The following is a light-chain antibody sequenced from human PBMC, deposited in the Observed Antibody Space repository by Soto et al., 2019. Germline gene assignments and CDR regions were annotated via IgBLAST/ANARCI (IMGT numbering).Light chain of an antibody. CDR3: QQYGSSGT. Sequence: DIVMTQSPDSLAVSLGERATINCNSSQSVLYSSNNKNYLAWYQQKPGQPPKLLIYWASTRESGVPGRFSGSGSGTDFTLTISRLEPEDFAVYYCQQYGSSGTFGQGTKVDIK. CDR1: QSVLYSSNNKNY. CDR2: WAS. J-gene: IGKJ1*01. V-gene: IGKV4-1*01.